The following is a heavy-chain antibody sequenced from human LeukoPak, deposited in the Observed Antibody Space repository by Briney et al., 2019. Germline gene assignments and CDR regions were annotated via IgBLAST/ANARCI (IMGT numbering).Heavy chain of an antibody. Sequence: SETLSLTCTVSGYSISSGYYWGWIRQPPGKGLEWIGSIYHSGRTFYNPSLKSRVTISVDTSKNQFSLKLRSVTAADTAVYYCARLSGYHWESFYDYWGQGTLVTVSS. CDR3: ARLSGYHWESFYDY. CDR1: GYSISSGYY. D-gene: IGHD5-12*01. J-gene: IGHJ4*02. V-gene: IGHV4-38-2*02. CDR2: IYHSGRT.